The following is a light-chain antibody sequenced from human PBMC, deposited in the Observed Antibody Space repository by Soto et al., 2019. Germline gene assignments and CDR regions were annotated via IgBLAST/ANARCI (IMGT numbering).Light chain of an antibody. CDR1: QSVNNN. CDR2: GAS. V-gene: IGKV3-15*01. J-gene: IGKJ2*01. CDR3: QQYSNLPPET. Sequence: EIILTQSPASLSVSPGERATLSCRASQSVNNNLAWYQQKPGQAPRLLIYGASTRATGIPGRFRGSGSGTAFTRTITSLPSEDVAVYFCQQYSNLPPETFVQGTKLEIK.